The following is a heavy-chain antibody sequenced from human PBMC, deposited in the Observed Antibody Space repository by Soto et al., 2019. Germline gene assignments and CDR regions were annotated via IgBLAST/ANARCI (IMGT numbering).Heavy chain of an antibody. J-gene: IGHJ3*01. D-gene: IGHD6-6*01. CDR2: IFQTGII. V-gene: IGHV4-30-2*01. Sequence: QVQLQESGSGLVKPSQTLSLTCTVSGDSVNNEDFSWSWIRRTPGKGLEWIGYIFQTGIIYYNPSLKSRVVISVDRSKNLFSLNLTSVTAADTAVYYCARDAGASSNAFDVGGQGTMVTVSP. CDR3: ARDAGASSNAFDV. CDR1: GDSVNNEDFS.